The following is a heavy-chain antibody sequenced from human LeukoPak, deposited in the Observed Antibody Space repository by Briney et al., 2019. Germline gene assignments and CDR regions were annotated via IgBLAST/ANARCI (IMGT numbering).Heavy chain of an antibody. D-gene: IGHD2-15*01. CDR1: GYTFTSYY. CDR3: ARVVVAATLPDY. CDR2: INPSGGST. V-gene: IGHV1-46*01. Sequence: ASVKVSCKASGYTFTSYYMHWVRQAPGQGLEWMGIINPSGGSTSYAQKFQGRVTMTTDTSTSTAYMELRSLRSDDTAVYYCARVVVAATLPDYWGQGTLVTVSS. J-gene: IGHJ4*02.